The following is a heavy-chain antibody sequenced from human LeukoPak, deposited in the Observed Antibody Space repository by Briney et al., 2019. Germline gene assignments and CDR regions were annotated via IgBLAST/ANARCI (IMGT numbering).Heavy chain of an antibody. CDR1: GFTVSSDY. CDR2: ISSGGST. V-gene: IGHV3-66*01. J-gene: IGHJ4*02. Sequence: GGSLRLSCAASGFTVSSDYMGWVRQAPEKGLEWVSLISSGGSTYYADSLKGRFTISRDNSKNTLYLQMNSLRAEDTTVYYCGRVGDGYNDNYWGQGTLVTVSS. CDR3: GRVGDGYNDNY. D-gene: IGHD5-24*01.